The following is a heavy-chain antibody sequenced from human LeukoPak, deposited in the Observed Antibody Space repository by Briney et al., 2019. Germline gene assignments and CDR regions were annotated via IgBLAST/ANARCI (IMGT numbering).Heavy chain of an antibody. D-gene: IGHD3-22*01. CDR1: GFTFSSYA. CDR2: ISGSGGTT. V-gene: IGHV3-23*01. J-gene: IGHJ4*02. Sequence: PGGSLRLSCAASGFTFSSYAMSWVRQAPGKRLEWVSSISGSGGTTYYADSVKGRFTISRDNSKNTLYLQMNSLRAEDTAVYYCAKDLRPSYYYDSSGYGDYWGQGTLITVSS. CDR3: AKDLRPSYYYDSSGYGDY.